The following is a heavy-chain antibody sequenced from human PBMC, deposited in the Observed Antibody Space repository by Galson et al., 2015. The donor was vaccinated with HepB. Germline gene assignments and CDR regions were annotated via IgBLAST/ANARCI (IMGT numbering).Heavy chain of an antibody. CDR1: GYALTELS. Sequence: SVTVSCKVSGYALTELSMHWVRQAPGKGLEWMGGFDPEDGETIYAQKFQGRVTMTEDTSTDTAYMELSSLRSEDTAVYYCARGGHDYGDHYSPHDAFDIWGQGTMVTVSS. D-gene: IGHD4-17*01. CDR2: FDPEDGET. J-gene: IGHJ3*02. V-gene: IGHV1-24*01. CDR3: ARGGHDYGDHYSPHDAFDI.